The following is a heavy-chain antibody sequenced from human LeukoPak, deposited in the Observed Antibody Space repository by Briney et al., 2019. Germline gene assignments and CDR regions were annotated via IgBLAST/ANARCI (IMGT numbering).Heavy chain of an antibody. CDR2: IYPGDSDT. CDR3: ARTSSTTCFYGP. CDR1: GYTFTNYW. J-gene: IGHJ5*02. Sequence: SGESLKISCKGSGYTFTNYWIGWVRQMPGKGLEWMGIIYPGDSDTKYSPSFQGQVTISADKSSSTAYLQWSSLKASDTAMYYCARTSSTTCFYGPWGQGTRVTVSS. V-gene: IGHV5-51*01. D-gene: IGHD2-2*01.